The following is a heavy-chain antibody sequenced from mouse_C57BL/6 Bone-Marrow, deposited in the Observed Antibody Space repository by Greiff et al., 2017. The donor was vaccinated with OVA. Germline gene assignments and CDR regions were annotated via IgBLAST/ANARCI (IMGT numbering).Heavy chain of an antibody. V-gene: IGHV1-55*01. CDR1: GFTFTSYW. Sequence: QVQLKQPGAELVQPGASVKMSCKASGFTFTSYWITWVQQRPGQGLEWIGDIYPGTGSTTKNEKFKSKAPLTVDTSSSTAYMQHISLTSDDYAVYYCARSDDGYQYYFDYWGQGTTLTVSS. J-gene: IGHJ2*01. CDR3: ARSDDGYQYYFDY. D-gene: IGHD2-3*01. CDR2: IYPGTGST.